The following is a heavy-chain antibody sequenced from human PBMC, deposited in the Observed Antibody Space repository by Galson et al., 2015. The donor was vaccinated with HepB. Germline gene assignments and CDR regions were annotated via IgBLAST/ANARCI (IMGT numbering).Heavy chain of an antibody. Sequence: SVKVSCKASGGTFSSYAISWVRQAPGQGLEWMGGIIPIFGTANYAQKFQGRVTITADESTSTAYMELSSLRSEDTAVYYCARDGGGKTYYYYYMDVWGKGTTVTVSS. D-gene: IGHD3-16*01. CDR3: ARDGGGKTYYYYYMDV. J-gene: IGHJ6*03. CDR1: GGTFSSYA. V-gene: IGHV1-69*13. CDR2: IIPIFGTA.